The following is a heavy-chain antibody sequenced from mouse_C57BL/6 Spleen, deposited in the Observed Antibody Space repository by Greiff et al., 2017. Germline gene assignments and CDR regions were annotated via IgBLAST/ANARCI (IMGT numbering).Heavy chain of an antibody. Sequence: QVQLQQSGPGLVQPSQSLSITCTVSGFSLTSYGVHWVRQSPGKGLEWLGVIWSGGSTDYNAAFISRLSISKDNSKSQVFFKMNRLQADDTAIYYCASDGYYPFAYWGQGTLVTVSA. D-gene: IGHD2-3*01. CDR1: GFSLTSYG. CDR2: IWSGGST. CDR3: ASDGYYPFAY. V-gene: IGHV2-2*01. J-gene: IGHJ3*01.